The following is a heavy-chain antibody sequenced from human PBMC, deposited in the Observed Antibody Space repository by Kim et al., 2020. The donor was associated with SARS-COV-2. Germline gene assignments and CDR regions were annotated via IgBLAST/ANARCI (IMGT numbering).Heavy chain of an antibody. CDR2: VSGSGNRE. V-gene: IGHV3-23*01. D-gene: IGHD2-21*01. J-gene: IGHJ3*01. Sequence: GGSLRLSCGASGFTFTSHDLQWVRQAPGKGPEWISGVSGSGNREFYAESVKGRFTISRDNSKNTVYLQLNSLRAEDTAIYYCVRHVAGGNFYVWGQRTMV. CDR1: GFTFTSHD. CDR3: VRHVAGGNFYV.